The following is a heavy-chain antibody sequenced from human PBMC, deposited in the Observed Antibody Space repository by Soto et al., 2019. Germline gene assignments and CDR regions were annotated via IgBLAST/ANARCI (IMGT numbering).Heavy chain of an antibody. CDR2: IIPILGIA. V-gene: IGHV1-69*08. CDR1: GGTFSSYT. D-gene: IGHD3-10*01. Sequence: QVQLVQSGAEVKKPGSSVNVSCKASGGTFSSYTISWVRQAPGQGLEWMGRIIPILGIANYAQKFQGRVTITADNSTSTADMELGSRGSEETAVDYCARDRVGHLVRGVSGIDVWGQGTTVTVSS. J-gene: IGHJ6*02. CDR3: ARDRVGHLVRGVSGIDV.